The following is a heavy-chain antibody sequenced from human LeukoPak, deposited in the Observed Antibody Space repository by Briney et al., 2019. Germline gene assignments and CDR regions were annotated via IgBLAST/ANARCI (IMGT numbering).Heavy chain of an antibody. V-gene: IGHV3-23*01. D-gene: IGHD3-16*01. Sequence: PGGFLRLSCAASGFTFSSYGVSWVRQAPGKGLEWVSGISGSGHRTYYADSVKGRFTISRDNSKNTLYLQMNSLRAEDTAVYYCAKDWGEYFDYVWGSFTSFDFWGQGTLVTVSS. CDR2: ISGSGHRT. CDR1: GFTFSSYG. CDR3: AKDWGEYFDYVWGSFTSFDF. J-gene: IGHJ4*02.